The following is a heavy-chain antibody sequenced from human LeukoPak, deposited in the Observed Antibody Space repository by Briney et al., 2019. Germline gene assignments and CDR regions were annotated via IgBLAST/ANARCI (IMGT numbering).Heavy chain of an antibody. D-gene: IGHD3-10*01. CDR1: GFTFSDYY. J-gene: IGHJ4*02. CDR3: TRRETYYYGSRSYSAQYYFDY. V-gene: IGHV3-11*04. CDR2: ISNSGSTI. Sequence: PGGSLRLSCAASGFTFSDYYMSWIRQAPGKGLEWVSYISNSGSTIYYADSVKGRFTISRDNIKNSLYLQVDSLRAEDTGVYYCTRRETYYYGSRSYSAQYYFDYWGQGTLVTVSS.